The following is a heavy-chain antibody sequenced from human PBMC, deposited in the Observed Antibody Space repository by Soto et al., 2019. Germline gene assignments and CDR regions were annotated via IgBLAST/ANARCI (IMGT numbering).Heavy chain of an antibody. V-gene: IGHV1-46*01. J-gene: IGHJ5*01. CDR3: ARYANPSFIVLRVYVRWFDS. CDR1: GYTFPSYY. CDR2: INPSGGST. D-gene: IGHD2-8*01. Sequence: ASVKVSCKASGYTFPSYYMHWVRQAPGQGLEWMGIINPSGGSTSYAQKFQGRVTMTRDTSTSTVYMELSSLRSEDTAVYYCARYANPSFIVLRVYVRWFDSWGPGTLVSVS.